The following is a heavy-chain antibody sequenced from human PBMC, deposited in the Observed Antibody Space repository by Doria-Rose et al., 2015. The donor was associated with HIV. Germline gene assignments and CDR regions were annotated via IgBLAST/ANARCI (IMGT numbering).Heavy chain of an antibody. J-gene: IGHJ4*02. Sequence: QVTLKESGPVLVKPTETLTLTCTVSGVSLSSPGMGVSWIRQPPGKALEWLANIFSDDERSYKTSLKSRLTIYWGTSKSQVVLTMTDMDPVDTATYYCARIKSSRWYHKYYFDFWGQGTLVIVSA. CDR2: IFSDDER. D-gene: IGHD6-13*01. CDR3: ARIKSSRWYHKYYFDF. V-gene: IGHV2-26*01. CDR1: GVSLSSPGMG.